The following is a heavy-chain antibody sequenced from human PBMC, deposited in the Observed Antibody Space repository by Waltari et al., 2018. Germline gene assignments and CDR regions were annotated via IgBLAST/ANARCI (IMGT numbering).Heavy chain of an antibody. D-gene: IGHD3-10*01. J-gene: IGHJ6*03. CDR3: ARFRPMVQGGYYYYMDV. V-gene: IGHV5-51*01. CDR1: VYTFTSYW. CDR2: IYPGDSDT. Sequence: EVQLVQSGAEVQTTGASLKISCKVSVYTFTSYWLAWARQMPWKGLEWMGIIYPGDSDTRYSPSFQGQVTISADKSISTAYLQWSSLKASDTAMYYCARFRPMVQGGYYYYMDVWGKGTTVTVSS.